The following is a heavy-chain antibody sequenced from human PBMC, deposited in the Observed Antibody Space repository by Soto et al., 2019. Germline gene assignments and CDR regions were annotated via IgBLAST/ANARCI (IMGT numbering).Heavy chain of an antibody. Sequence: EVQLVESGGGLVQPGGSLKLSCAASGFTCSSYWMNWVRQAPGKGLEWVANIEQDGSDKYYVASVKGRFTISRDNAKNSLYLQINNLRPEDTAVYYCAGGTGWLSDSWGQGTMVTVSS. V-gene: IGHV3-7*05. CDR2: IEQDGSDK. CDR1: GFTCSSYW. CDR3: AGGTGWLSDS. D-gene: IGHD6-19*01. J-gene: IGHJ4*02.